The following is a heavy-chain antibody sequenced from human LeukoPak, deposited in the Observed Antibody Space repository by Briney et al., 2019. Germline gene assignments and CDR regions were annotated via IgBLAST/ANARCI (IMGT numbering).Heavy chain of an antibody. CDR2: ISGSGGST. Sequence: GGSLRLSCAASGFTFSDYVMSWVRQAPGKGLEWVSAISGSGGSTYYADSVKGRFTVSRDNSKNTVYLQMNSLRAEDTAVYYCARDRSITLVRGADYWGQGTLLTVSS. D-gene: IGHD3-10*01. CDR3: ARDRSITLVRGADY. V-gene: IGHV3-23*01. J-gene: IGHJ4*02. CDR1: GFTFSDYV.